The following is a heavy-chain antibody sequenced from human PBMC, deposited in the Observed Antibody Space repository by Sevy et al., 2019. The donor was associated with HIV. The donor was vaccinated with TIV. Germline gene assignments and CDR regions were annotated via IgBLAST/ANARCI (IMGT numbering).Heavy chain of an antibody. CDR1: GFTFSNAW. CDR2: IKSKIDGETT. V-gene: IGHV3-15*01. Sequence: GGSLRLSCAVSGFTFSNAWMNWVRQAPGTGLQWVGLIKSKIDGETTDYVAPVKGRFTISRDDSTNTLYLQMNSLKTEYTGVYYCATAPGYYDSAPFDYWGPGTLVTVSS. CDR3: ATAPGYYDSAPFDY. D-gene: IGHD3-22*01. J-gene: IGHJ4*02.